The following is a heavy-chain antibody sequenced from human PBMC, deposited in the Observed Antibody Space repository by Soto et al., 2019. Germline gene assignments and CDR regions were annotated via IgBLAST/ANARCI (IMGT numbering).Heavy chain of an antibody. V-gene: IGHV4-34*01. CDR3: ARASFSMGYYYYMDV. CDR1: GGSFSGYY. J-gene: IGHJ6*03. D-gene: IGHD3-10*01. CDR2: INHSGST. Sequence: SETLSLTCAVYGGSFSGYYWSWIRQPPGKGLEWIGEINHSGSTNYNPSLKSRVTISVDTSKNQFSLKLSSVTAADTAVYYCARASFSMGYYYYMDVWGKGTTVTVSS.